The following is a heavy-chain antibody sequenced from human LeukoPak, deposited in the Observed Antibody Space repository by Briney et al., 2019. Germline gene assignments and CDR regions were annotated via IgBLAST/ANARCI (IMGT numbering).Heavy chain of an antibody. CDR3: ARDGERRLEPSTYYYYSYYMDV. Sequence: GGSLRLSCAASGFTFSSYAMHWVRQAPGKGLEYVSAISSNGGSTYYANSVKGRFTISRDNSKNTLYLQMGSLRAEDMAVYYCARDGERRLEPSTYYYYSYYMDVWGKGTTVTVSS. CDR2: ISSNGGST. D-gene: IGHD1-1*01. V-gene: IGHV3-64*01. J-gene: IGHJ6*03. CDR1: GFTFSSYA.